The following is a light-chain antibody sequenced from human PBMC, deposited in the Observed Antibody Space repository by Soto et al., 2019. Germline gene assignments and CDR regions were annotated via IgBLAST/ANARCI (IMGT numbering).Light chain of an antibody. Sequence: DIRMTQSPSSLSASVGDRVTITCRASQDISTYLAWYQQRPGRVPNLLIYGTSTLESGVPSRFSGSGSGTDFTLTISRLEPEDVATYYCQKYNSAPFTFGPGTKVDMK. CDR3: QKYNSAPFT. J-gene: IGKJ3*01. CDR2: GTS. V-gene: IGKV1-27*01. CDR1: QDISTY.